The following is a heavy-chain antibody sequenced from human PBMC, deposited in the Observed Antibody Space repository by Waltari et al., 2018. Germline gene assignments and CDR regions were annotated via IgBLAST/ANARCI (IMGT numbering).Heavy chain of an antibody. CDR2: IYHDGTT. D-gene: IGHD2-2*03. CDR3: MRQVLGYCTSASCRRLES. Sequence: VHMQESRAGLLKPSETRSLSCDVSGYAISSCFYWVWSRQPQVKVLEWIAPIYHDGTTFYNPAVTSRATTSMDTSKNHFSLTLTSVTAADTAVYYCMRQVLGYCTSASCRRLESWGQGTLVTVSS. CDR1: GYAISSCFY. J-gene: IGHJ4*02. V-gene: IGHV4-38-2*01.